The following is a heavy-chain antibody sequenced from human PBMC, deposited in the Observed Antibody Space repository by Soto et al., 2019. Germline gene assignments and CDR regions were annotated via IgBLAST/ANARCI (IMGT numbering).Heavy chain of an antibody. CDR3: ARVITGASWGDYYCYMDV. D-gene: IGHD1-20*01. CDR1: GYTFTSYD. CDR2: MNPNSGNT. J-gene: IGHJ6*03. Sequence: QVQLVQSGAEVKKPGASVKVSCKASGYTFTSYDINWVRQATGQGLERMGWMNPNSGNTGCAQNVQGRVTMTRNTSISTAYMELSSLRSEDTAVYYCARVITGASWGDYYCYMDVWGKGTTVTVSS. V-gene: IGHV1-8*01.